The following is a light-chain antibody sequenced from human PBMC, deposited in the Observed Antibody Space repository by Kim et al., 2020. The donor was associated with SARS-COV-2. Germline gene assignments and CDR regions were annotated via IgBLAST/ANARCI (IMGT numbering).Light chain of an antibody. V-gene: IGLV3-21*04. CDR3: QVWDSSSDHRV. CDR1: NIGSKS. CDR2: YDS. J-gene: IGLJ3*02. Sequence: AAGKTARITCGGNNIGSKSVHWYQQKPGQAPVLVIYYDSDRPSGIPERFSGSNSGNTDTLTISRVEAGDEADYYCQVWDSSSDHRVFGGGTQLTVL.